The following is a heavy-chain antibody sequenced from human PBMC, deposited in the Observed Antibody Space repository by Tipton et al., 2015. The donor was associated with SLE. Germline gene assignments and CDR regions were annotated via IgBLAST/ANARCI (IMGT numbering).Heavy chain of an antibody. CDR3: ARVLGITMVQGVIDY. J-gene: IGHJ4*02. D-gene: IGHD3-10*01. CDR2: ISAYNGNT. Sequence: QSGAEVKKPGSSVKVSCKASGYTFTGYGISWARQAPGQGLAWMGWISAYNGNTNYAQKLQGRVTMTTDTSTRTAYMELRSLRSDDTAGYYCARVLGITMVQGVIDYWGRGTLVTVSS. V-gene: IGHV1-18*01. CDR1: GYTFTGYG.